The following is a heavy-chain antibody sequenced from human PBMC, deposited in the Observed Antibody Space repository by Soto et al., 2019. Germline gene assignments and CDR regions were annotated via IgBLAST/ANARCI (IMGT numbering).Heavy chain of an antibody. Sequence: QVQLVQSGTEVKKPGASVKVSCKASGYTFRSYGISWVRQAPGQGLEWMGWISGYNGNTHYSQKFQGKVTMTTDTSTSTAYMELRNLRSDDTAVCYCAKADSNYAGRFSYYYMDVWGTGTMVTVSS. D-gene: IGHD4-4*01. CDR1: GYTFRSYG. J-gene: IGHJ6*03. CDR3: AKADSNYAGRFSYYYMDV. V-gene: IGHV1-18*01. CDR2: ISGYNGNT.